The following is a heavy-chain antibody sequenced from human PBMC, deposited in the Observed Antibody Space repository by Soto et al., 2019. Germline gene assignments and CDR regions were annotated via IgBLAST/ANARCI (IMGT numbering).Heavy chain of an antibody. D-gene: IGHD6-13*01. V-gene: IGHV3-33*01. CDR1: GFTFSSYG. J-gene: IGHJ6*02. CDR2: IWYDGSNK. CDR3: ARDLSSPDYYYCGMDV. Sequence: GESLKISCAASGFTFSSYGMHWVRQAPGKGLEWVAVIWYDGSNKYYADSVKGRFTISRDNSKNTLYLQMNSLRAEDTAVYYCARDLSSPDYYYCGMDVWGQGTTVTVSS.